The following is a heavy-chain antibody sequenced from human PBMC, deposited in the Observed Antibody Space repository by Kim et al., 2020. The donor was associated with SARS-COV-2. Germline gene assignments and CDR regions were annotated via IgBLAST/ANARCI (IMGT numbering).Heavy chain of an antibody. V-gene: IGHV4-59*01. D-gene: IGHD3-3*01. CDR3: ARAPFLRVVIIPVVAAFDI. CDR2: IYYSGST. Sequence: SETLSLTCTVSGGSISSYYWSWIRQPPGKGLEWIGYIYYSGSTNYNPSLKSRVTISVDTSKNQFSLKLSSVTAADTAVYYCARAPFLRVVIIPVVAAFDIWGQGTMVNVSS. J-gene: IGHJ3*02. CDR1: GGSISSYY.